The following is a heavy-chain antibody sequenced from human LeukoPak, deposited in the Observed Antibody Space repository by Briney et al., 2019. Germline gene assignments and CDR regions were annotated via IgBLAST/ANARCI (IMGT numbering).Heavy chain of an antibody. CDR2: IIPIFGTA. CDR1: GGTFSSYA. D-gene: IGHD3-16*01. Sequence: ASVKVSCKASGGTFSSYAISWVRQAAGQGLEWMGRIIPIFGTANYAMKFQGRVTITADKSTSTAYMELSSLRSEDTAVYYCINGGGDWFDPWGQGTLVTVSS. V-gene: IGHV1-69*06. CDR3: INGGGDWFDP. J-gene: IGHJ5*02.